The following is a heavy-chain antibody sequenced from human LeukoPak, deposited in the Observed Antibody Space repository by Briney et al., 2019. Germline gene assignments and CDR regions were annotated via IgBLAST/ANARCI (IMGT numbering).Heavy chain of an antibody. CDR1: AFTFSNSA. CDR3: ARDPKSSGYYYHYMDV. Sequence: GGSLRLACGPSAFTFSNSAMYWVRPAPGKGLERVAVISFDGNNKYDADSVKARFTISIDNSRNTLYVQMNSLRVDDTAVYYCARDPKSSGYYYHYMDVWGKGTTVIVSS. D-gene: IGHD6-6*01. J-gene: IGHJ6*03. V-gene: IGHV3-30*04. CDR2: ISFDGNNK.